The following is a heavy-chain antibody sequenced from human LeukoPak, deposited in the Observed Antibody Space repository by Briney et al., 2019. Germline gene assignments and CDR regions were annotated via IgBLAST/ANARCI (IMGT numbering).Heavy chain of an antibody. D-gene: IGHD1-1*01. CDR1: GYTFTNYY. CDR2: INPSGGST. V-gene: IGHV1-46*01. J-gene: IGHJ4*02. CDR3: ARRLGWNGDN. Sequence: ASVKVSCKASGYTFTNYYMHWVRQAPGQGLEWMGVINPSGGSTTYAQKFQGRVTMTRDTSTSTFYMELSSLRSDDTAVYYCARRLGWNGDNWGQGTLVTVSS.